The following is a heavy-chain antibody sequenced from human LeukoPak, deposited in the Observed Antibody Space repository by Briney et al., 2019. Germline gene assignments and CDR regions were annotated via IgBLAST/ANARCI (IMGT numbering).Heavy chain of an antibody. CDR2: IYYSGST. Sequence: PSETLSLTCTVSGGSISSGSYYWSWIRQPPGKGLEWIGYIYYSGSTNYNPSLKSRVTISVDTSKNQFSLKLSSVTAADTAVYYCAGLYYYASGRPYVHYYYYYMDVWGKGTTVTVSS. CDR3: AGLYYYASGRPYVHYYYYYMDV. V-gene: IGHV4-61*01. D-gene: IGHD3-10*01. CDR1: GGSISSGSYY. J-gene: IGHJ6*03.